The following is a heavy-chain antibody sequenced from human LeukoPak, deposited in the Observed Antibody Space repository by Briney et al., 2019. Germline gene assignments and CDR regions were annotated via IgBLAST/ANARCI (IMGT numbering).Heavy chain of an antibody. CDR1: GFTFSSYW. V-gene: IGHV3-7*01. CDR3: ARRSPYYDTSGYSGHFDS. D-gene: IGHD3-22*01. Sequence: GGSLRLSCAASGFTFSSYWMTWVRQAPGKGLEWVANIKQDGSEKYYVDSVKGRFTISRDNAKNSVYLQMNSLRAEDTAVYYCARRSPYYDTSGYSGHFDSWGRRTLVTVSS. CDR2: IKQDGSEK. J-gene: IGHJ4*02.